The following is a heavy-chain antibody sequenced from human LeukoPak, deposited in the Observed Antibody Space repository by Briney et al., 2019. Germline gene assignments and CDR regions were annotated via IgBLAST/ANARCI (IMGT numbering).Heavy chain of an antibody. D-gene: IGHD6-6*01. J-gene: IGHJ4*02. CDR3: ARVISPRSSSSDGAFDY. V-gene: IGHV4-34*01. Sequence: SETLSLTCAVYGGSFSGYYWSWIRQPPGKGLEWIGEINHSGSTNYNPSLKSRVTISVDTSKNQFSLKLSSVTAADTAVYYCARVISPRSSSSDGAFDYWGQGTLVTVSS. CDR1: GGSFSGYY. CDR2: INHSGST.